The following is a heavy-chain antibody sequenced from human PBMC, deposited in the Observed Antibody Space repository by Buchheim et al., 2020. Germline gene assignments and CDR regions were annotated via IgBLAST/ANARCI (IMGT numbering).Heavy chain of an antibody. V-gene: IGHV3-7*01. CDR2: TKEDGGDK. CDR3: ARGGIQLWLYEDY. Sequence: EVQLEESGGGLVQPGGSLRLSCAASGFIFSNHWMAWVRQAPGKGLEWVAATKEDGGDKYYLASVKGRFTISRDNAKDSLDLQMNSLRVEDTAVYYCARGGIQLWLYEDYWGQGTL. D-gene: IGHD5-18*01. CDR1: GFIFSNHW. J-gene: IGHJ4*02.